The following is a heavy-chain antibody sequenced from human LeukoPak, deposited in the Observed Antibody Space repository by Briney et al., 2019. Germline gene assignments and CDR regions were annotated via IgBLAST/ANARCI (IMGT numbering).Heavy chain of an antibody. CDR3: ARHSDTYGDRGPGY. CDR1: GGSISSSTYY. CDR2: IYYSGAT. V-gene: IGHV4-39*01. D-gene: IGHD5-18*01. J-gene: IGHJ4*02. Sequence: SETLSLTCTVSGGSISSSTYYWGWIRQPPGKGLEWIGSIYYSGATYYSPSLKSRVTISIDTSKNQLSLRLSSVTAADTAVYYCARHSDTYGDRGPGYWGQGTLVTVSS.